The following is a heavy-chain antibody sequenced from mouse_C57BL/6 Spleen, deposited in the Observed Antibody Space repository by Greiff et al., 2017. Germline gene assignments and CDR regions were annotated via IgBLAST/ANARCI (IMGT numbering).Heavy chain of an antibody. J-gene: IGHJ2*01. D-gene: IGHD2-3*01. V-gene: IGHV1-52*01. Sequence: VQLQQPGAELVRPGSSVKLSCTASGYTFTSYWMHWVKQRPIQGLEWIGNIDPSDSETHYNQKFKDKATLTVDKSSSTAYMQLSSLTSEDSSVYYCARSNGGYFYFDYWGQGTTLTVSS. CDR2: IDPSDSET. CDR1: GYTFTSYW. CDR3: ARSNGGYFYFDY.